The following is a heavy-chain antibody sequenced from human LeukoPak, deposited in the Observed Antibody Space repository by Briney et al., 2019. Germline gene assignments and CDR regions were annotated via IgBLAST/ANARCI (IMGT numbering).Heavy chain of an antibody. V-gene: IGHV3-48*04. Sequence: QPGGSLRLSCKASGLTFSTYWMHWVRQAPGKGLEWVSYISSSGSTIYYADSVKGRFTISRDNAKNSLYLQMNSLRAEDTAVYYCAELGITMIGGVWGKGTTVTISS. CDR3: AELGITMIGGV. CDR1: GLTFSTYW. J-gene: IGHJ6*04. CDR2: ISSSGSTI. D-gene: IGHD3-10*02.